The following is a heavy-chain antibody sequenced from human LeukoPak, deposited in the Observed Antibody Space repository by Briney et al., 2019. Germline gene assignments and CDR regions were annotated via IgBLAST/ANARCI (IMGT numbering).Heavy chain of an antibody. CDR2: IKSKTDGGTT. V-gene: IGHV3-15*01. J-gene: IGHJ4*02. CDR3: TTDYVLRGLIDY. CDR1: GFTFSNAW. Sequence: GGSLRLSCAASGFTFSNAWMSWVRQAPGKGLEWVGRIKSKTDGGTTDYAAPVKGRFTISRDDSKNTLYLQMNSLKTEDTAVYYCTTDYVLRGLIDYWGQGTLVTVSS. D-gene: IGHD3-10*02.